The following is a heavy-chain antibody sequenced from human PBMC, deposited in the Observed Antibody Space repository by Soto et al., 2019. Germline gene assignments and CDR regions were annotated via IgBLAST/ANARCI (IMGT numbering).Heavy chain of an antibody. CDR1: GGSIVGVGYS. D-gene: IGHD3-10*01. V-gene: IGHV4-30-2*01. J-gene: IGHJ5*02. CDR2: MYHSGTF. CDR3: ARAQFYSGSGNYNNLMFDA. Sequence: SETLSLTCAVSGGSIVGVGYSWSWIRQPPGGGLEWIGYMYHSGTFLKSPSLKTRLTMSLDMSKNQFSLTLNSMTAADTAVYYCARAQFYSGSGNYNNLMFDAWGQGIQVT.